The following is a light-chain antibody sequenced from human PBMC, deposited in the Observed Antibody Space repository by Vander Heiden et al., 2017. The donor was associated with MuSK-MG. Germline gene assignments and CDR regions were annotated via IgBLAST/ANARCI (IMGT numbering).Light chain of an antibody. CDR1: QDISNY. CDR2: EAS. V-gene: IGKV1-33*01. CDR3: QQYYTLPPT. Sequence: QLTHSTSSLSASVGDRVTITSQASQDISNYLNWYQQKPGHAPKLLIYEASNLETGVPSRFSGSGSGTDFTLTISSLQAEDMAIYYCQQYYTLPPTFGGGTKVEIK. J-gene: IGKJ4*01.